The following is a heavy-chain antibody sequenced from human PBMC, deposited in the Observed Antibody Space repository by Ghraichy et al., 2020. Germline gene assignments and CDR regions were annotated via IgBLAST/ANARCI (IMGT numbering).Heavy chain of an antibody. CDR1: GFTFSSHG. CDR2: VSSGGRNT. CDR3: AKEGVVVVGDAFDV. Sequence: GGSLRLSCAASGFTFSSHGMSWVRQAPGMGLEWVSAVSSGGRNTYYADPVKGRFTISRDNSQNTLYLQMNSLRTEDTAVYYCAKEGVVVVGDAFDVWGQGTMITVSS. D-gene: IGHD2-21*01. J-gene: IGHJ3*01. V-gene: IGHV3-23*01.